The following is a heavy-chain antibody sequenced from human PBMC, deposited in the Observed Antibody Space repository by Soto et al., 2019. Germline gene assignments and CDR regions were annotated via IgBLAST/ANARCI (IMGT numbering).Heavy chain of an antibody. CDR1: GFTFSSFS. Sequence: GXSRRLSCAASGFTFSSFSMGWVRQAPGKEFECVSAXDSSGXTYYADYVKGXXTISRDKXXLFLKLKSLTVEHTAVYYCAKGPPGGLRLGPDSWGQGALVTVSS. J-gene: IGHJ5*01. D-gene: IGHD3-16*01. V-gene: IGHV3-23*01. CDR2: XDSSGXT. CDR3: AKGPPGGLRLGPDS.